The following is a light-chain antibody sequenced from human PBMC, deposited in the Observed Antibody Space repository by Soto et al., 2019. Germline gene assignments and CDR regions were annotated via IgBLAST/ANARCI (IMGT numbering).Light chain of an antibody. V-gene: IGKV3-20*01. Sequence: EIVLTQSPDTLSLSPGERVTLSCRASQRMTNNFLDWFQQKPGLAPRLLIHGASTRASGVPDRFTGGGSGTDFVLTISRVEPEDVAVYYCQQYGRSPFTFGQGTKLQIK. CDR1: QRMTNNF. J-gene: IGKJ2*01. CDR3: QQYGRSPFT. CDR2: GAS.